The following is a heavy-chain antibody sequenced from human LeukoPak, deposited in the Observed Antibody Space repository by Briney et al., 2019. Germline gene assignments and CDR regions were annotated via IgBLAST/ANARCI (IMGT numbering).Heavy chain of an antibody. J-gene: IGHJ4*02. CDR1: GFTFSSYW. CDR2: IKKETDGGTT. Sequence: GGSLRLSCAASGFTFSSYWMSWVRQAPGKGLEWVGRIKKETDGGTTDYAAPVKGRFTISRDDSKNTLYLQMNSLKTEDTGVYYCIIDRTESGARFGYWGQGTLVTVSS. D-gene: IGHD1-26*01. V-gene: IGHV3-15*01. CDR3: IIDRTESGARFGY.